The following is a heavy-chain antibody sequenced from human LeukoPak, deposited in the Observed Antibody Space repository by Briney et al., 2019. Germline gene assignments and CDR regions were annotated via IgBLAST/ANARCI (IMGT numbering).Heavy chain of an antibody. CDR3: ARRGAAKQLAQYNWFDP. CDR1: GFTFSSYW. V-gene: IGHV3-7*01. D-gene: IGHD6-13*01. CDR2: IKQDGSEK. J-gene: IGHJ5*02. Sequence: PGGSLRLSCAASGFTFSSYWMSWVRQAPGKGLEWVANIKQDGSEKYYVDSVKGRFTISRDNAKNSLYLQMNSLRAEDTAVYYCARRGAAKQLAQYNWFDPWGQGTLVTVSS.